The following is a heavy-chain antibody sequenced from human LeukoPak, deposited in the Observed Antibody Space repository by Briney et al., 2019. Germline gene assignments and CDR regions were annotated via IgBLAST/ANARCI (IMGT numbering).Heavy chain of an antibody. CDR2: ISGSGGST. D-gene: IGHD3-9*01. J-gene: IGHJ6*03. CDR1: GFTFSSYA. CDR3: ARNYYDILTGYYITYYYYYMDV. V-gene: IGHV3-23*01. Sequence: GGSLRLSCAASGFTFSSYAMSWVRQAPGKGLEWVSAISGSGGSTYYADSVKGRFTISRDNSKNTLYLQMNSLRAEDTAVYYCARNYYDILTGYYITYYYYYMDVWGKGTTVTVSS.